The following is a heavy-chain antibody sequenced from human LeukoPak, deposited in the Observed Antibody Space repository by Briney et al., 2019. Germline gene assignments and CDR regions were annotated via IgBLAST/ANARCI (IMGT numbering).Heavy chain of an antibody. CDR1: GYSISSGYY. CDR2: IYHSGST. D-gene: IGHD3-3*01. Sequence: SETLSLTCTVSGYSISSGYYWGWIRQPPGKGLEWIGSIYHSGSTYYNPSLKSRVTISVDTSKNQFSLKLSSVTAADTAVYYCAKTKGTIFGVVIIADYYYYYMDVWGKGTTVTVSS. J-gene: IGHJ6*03. CDR3: AKTKGTIFGVVIIADYYYYYMDV. V-gene: IGHV4-38-2*02.